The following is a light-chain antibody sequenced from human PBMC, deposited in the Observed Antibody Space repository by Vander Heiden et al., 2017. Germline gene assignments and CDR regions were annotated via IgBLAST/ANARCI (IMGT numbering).Light chain of an antibody. J-gene: IGKJ1*01. CDR3: QPYNNWPRT. CDR2: WAS. Sequence: EIVMTQSPATLSVSPGERATLSCRASQSVSSNLAWYQKKPGTAPRLILEWASTSATGISARFTGSVSGTEFTLTISSLQSVDFAVYYCQPYNNWPRTFAHGAMVEI. V-gene: IGKV3-15*01. CDR1: QSVSSN.